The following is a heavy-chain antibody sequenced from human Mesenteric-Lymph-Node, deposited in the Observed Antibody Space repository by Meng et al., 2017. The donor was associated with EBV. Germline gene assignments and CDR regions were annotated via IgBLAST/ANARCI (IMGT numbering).Heavy chain of an antibody. V-gene: IGHV4-30-2*01. CDR3: ARGRRGVQYFDF. CDR2: IFHTGST. Sequence: QLELQESGSGLGKPAQGLSLTWAVSGGSISSDDYTWNWIRQPPGKGLEWIGNIFHTGSTQYKSSLKSRVTISVDTSKNQLSLRVSHVTAADTAVYYCARGRRGVQYFDFWGQGALVTVSS. CDR1: GGSISSDDYT. D-gene: IGHD1-1*01. J-gene: IGHJ4*02.